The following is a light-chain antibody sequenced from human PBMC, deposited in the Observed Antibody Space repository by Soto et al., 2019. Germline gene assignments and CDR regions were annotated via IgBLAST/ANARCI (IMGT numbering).Light chain of an antibody. Sequence: QSVLTQPASVSGSPGQSITISCTGTSSDVGSHNLVSWYQQHPGQAPKLMIYEVTKRPLAVSTRFSASKSGNTASLTISGLQAEAEADYYCCSYEGSRAVFGGGTQLTVL. J-gene: IGLJ7*01. CDR3: CSYEGSRAV. V-gene: IGLV2-23*02. CDR2: EVT. CDR1: SSDVGSHNL.